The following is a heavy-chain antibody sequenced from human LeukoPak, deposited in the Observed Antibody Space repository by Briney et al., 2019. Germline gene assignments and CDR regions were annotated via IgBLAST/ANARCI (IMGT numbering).Heavy chain of an antibody. CDR3: ARDSPRSRFFQWLDYYSYHYGMDV. CDR1: GYTFTIYG. Sequence: ASVKVSSKASGYTFTIYGISWVRQAPGQGLEWMGWISAYNGNTNYAQKLQGRVTMTTDTSTSTGYMELRSLRSDDTAVYYCARDSPRSRFFQWLDYYSYHYGMDVWGQGTTVTVSS. J-gene: IGHJ6*02. CDR2: ISAYNGNT. D-gene: IGHD6-19*01. V-gene: IGHV1-18*01.